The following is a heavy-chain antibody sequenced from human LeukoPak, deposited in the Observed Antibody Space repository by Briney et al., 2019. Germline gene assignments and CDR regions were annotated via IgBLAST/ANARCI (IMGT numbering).Heavy chain of an antibody. CDR3: ASRLAAAGSYWFDP. D-gene: IGHD6-13*01. Sequence: SETLSLTCTVSGGSISSYYWSWIRQPPGKGLEWIGYIYYSGSTNYNPSLKSRVTISVDTSKNQFSLKLSSVTAADTAVYYCASRLAAAGSYWFDPWGQGTLVTVSS. V-gene: IGHV4-59*08. J-gene: IGHJ5*02. CDR2: IYYSGST. CDR1: GGSISSYY.